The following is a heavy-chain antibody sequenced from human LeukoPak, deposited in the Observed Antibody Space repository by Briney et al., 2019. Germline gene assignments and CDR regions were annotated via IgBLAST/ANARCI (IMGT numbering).Heavy chain of an antibody. D-gene: IGHD5-18*01. CDR2: INGDGYSI. CDR1: GFAFSGYW. CDR3: ARGGSGYSYGKIDS. J-gene: IGHJ4*02. Sequence: PGGSLRLSCAASGFAFSGYWMHWVRQAPGKGLVWLSRINGDGYSISYADSVKGRFTISRDNAKNSLYLQMNSLRDEDTAVYYCARGGSGYSYGKIDSWGQGILVTVSS. V-gene: IGHV3-74*01.